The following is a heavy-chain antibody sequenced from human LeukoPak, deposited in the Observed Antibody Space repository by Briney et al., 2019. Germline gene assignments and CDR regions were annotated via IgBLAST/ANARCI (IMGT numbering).Heavy chain of an antibody. Sequence: GGSLRLSCAASGFTVSSNYMSWVCQAPGKGLEWVSVIYSGGTTYYADSVKGRFTISRDNSKNTLHLQMNSLRAEDTAVYYCASTSFDWFAFDIWGQGTMVTVSS. CDR2: IYSGGTT. D-gene: IGHD3-9*01. J-gene: IGHJ3*02. CDR3: ASTSFDWFAFDI. CDR1: GFTVSSNY. V-gene: IGHV3-66*01.